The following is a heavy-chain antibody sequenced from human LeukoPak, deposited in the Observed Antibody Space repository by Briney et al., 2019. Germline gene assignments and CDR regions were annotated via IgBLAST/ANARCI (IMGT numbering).Heavy chain of an antibody. CDR3: VRRGPNNSGLDY. CDR2: ITSTSTYI. CDR1: GFTFSIYT. D-gene: IGHD5-12*01. V-gene: IGHV3-21*01. J-gene: IGHJ4*02. Sequence: GGSLRLSCAASGFTFSIYTFFWVRQAPGKGLEWVASITSTSTYIYYADSVQGRFAVSRDNAKNSLYLQMNSLRAEAAAVFYCVRRGPNNSGLDYWGQGTLVTVSS.